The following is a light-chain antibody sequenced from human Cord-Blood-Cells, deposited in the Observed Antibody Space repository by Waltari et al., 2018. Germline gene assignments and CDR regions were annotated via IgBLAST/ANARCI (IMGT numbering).Light chain of an antibody. Sequence: SALTQPASVSGSPGQSNTISCPGTSSDVGGYNLGSWYQQHPGKAPKLMIYEGSKRPSGFSNRFSGSKSGNTASLTISGLQAEDEADYYCCSYAGSSTWVFGGGTKLTVL. V-gene: IGLV2-23*01. CDR3: CSYAGSSTWV. CDR1: SSDVGGYNL. J-gene: IGLJ3*02. CDR2: EGS.